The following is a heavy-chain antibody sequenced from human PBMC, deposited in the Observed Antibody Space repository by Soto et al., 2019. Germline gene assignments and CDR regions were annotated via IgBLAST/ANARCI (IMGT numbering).Heavy chain of an antibody. V-gene: IGHV4-59*01. Sequence: PSETLSLTCTVSGGSISSYYWSWIRQPPGKGLEWIGYIYNSESTNYHPSLKSRVTISVDTSKNQFSLKLNSVTAADTAVYYCARSRLDNWNYVVGWFDPWGQGTLVTVSS. CDR2: IYNSEST. CDR1: GGSISSYY. CDR3: ARSRLDNWNYVVGWFDP. D-gene: IGHD1-7*01. J-gene: IGHJ5*02.